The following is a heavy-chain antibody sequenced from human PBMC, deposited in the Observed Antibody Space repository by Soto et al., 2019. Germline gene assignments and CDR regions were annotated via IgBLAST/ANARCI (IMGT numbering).Heavy chain of an antibody. J-gene: IGHJ6*02. V-gene: IGHV3-33*01. CDR2: IWYDGSNK. Sequence: GGSLRLSCAASGFTFSSYGMHWVRQAPGKGLEWVAVIWYDGSNKYYADSVKGRFTISRDNSKNTLYLQMNSLRAEDTAVYYCASEGSSGRAGMDVWGQGTTVTVSS. CDR1: GFTFSSYG. D-gene: IGHD3-22*01. CDR3: ASEGSSGRAGMDV.